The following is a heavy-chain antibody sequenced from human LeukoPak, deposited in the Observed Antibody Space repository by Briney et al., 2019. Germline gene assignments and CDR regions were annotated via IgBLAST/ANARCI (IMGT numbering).Heavy chain of an antibody. V-gene: IGHV4-39*07. D-gene: IGHD1-14*01. CDR1: SGSISTSNYY. CDR3: ARTPESALSHYYMDV. J-gene: IGHJ6*03. CDR2: IFYSGST. Sequence: PSETLSLTCTVSSGSISTSNYYWGWVRQPPGKALEWIGNIFYSGSTYYSPSLKSRVTISVDTSKNQFSLKLSSVTAADTAVYYCARTPESALSHYYMDVWGKGTTVTVSS.